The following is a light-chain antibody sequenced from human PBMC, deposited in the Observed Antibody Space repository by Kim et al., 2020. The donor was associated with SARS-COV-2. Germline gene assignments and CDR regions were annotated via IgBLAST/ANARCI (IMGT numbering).Light chain of an antibody. Sequence: SSELTQDPAVSVALGQTVSITCQGDSLRTYYATWYRQKPGQAPVLVIYGKNNRPSGIPDRFSGSSSGNTSSLTVTGAQAEDEADYYCKSRDSSGTVVFGGGTKLTVL. CDR3: KSRDSSGTVV. J-gene: IGLJ2*01. CDR1: SLRTYY. CDR2: GKN. V-gene: IGLV3-19*01.